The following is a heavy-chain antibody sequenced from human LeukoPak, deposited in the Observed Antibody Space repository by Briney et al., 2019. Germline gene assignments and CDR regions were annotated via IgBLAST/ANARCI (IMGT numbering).Heavy chain of an antibody. CDR2: ISAYNGNT. Sequence: ASVKVSCKASGYTFTSYGISWVRQAPGQGLEWMGWISAYNGNTNYAQKLQGRVTMTTDTSTSIAYMELRSLRSDDTAVYYCARAILRGTAPYYFDYWGQGTLVTVSS. D-gene: IGHD6-13*01. CDR3: ARAILRGTAPYYFDY. J-gene: IGHJ4*02. CDR1: GYTFTSYG. V-gene: IGHV1-18*04.